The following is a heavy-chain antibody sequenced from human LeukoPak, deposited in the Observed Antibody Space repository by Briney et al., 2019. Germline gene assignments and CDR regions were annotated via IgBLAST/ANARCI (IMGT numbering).Heavy chain of an antibody. V-gene: IGHV1-18*01. CDR2: VSDSNGHA. Sequence: GASGKVSCKAAGYFFPSYGINWVRQAPGQGLEWMGWVSDSNGHANYGKKFQGRVTMTTETSTSAAYMELRSLRSDDTAVYYCARDRVVGAIDGFDIWGQGTMVTVSS. CDR3: ARDRVVGAIDGFDI. CDR1: GYFFPSYG. D-gene: IGHD1-26*01. J-gene: IGHJ3*02.